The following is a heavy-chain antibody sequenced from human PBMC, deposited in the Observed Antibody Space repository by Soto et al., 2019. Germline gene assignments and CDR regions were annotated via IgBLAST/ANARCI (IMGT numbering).Heavy chain of an antibody. CDR3: ARDGAVAGKDYYYCMDV. Sequence: QVQLVQSGAEVKKPGASVKVSCKASGYTFTSYAMHWVRQAPGQRLEWMGWINAGNGNTKYSQKFQGRVTITRDTSASTAYMELSSLRSEDTAVYYCARDGAVAGKDYYYCMDVWGQGTTGTVSS. D-gene: IGHD6-19*01. CDR2: INAGNGNT. CDR1: GYTFTSYA. V-gene: IGHV1-3*01. J-gene: IGHJ6*02.